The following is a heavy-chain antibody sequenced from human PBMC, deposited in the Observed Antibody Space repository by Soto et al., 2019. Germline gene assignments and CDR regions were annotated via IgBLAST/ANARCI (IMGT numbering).Heavy chain of an antibody. CDR3: VSWVSAHFDS. CDR1: RFTSGYHA. CDR2: ISSNGENT. J-gene: IGHJ4*01. Sequence: PGGSLRLSCAASRFTSGYHAMNWVRQAPGKGLEWVSTISSNGENTHYADSVKGRFIISSDNSSNTVALQMNSLRVEDTAIYYRVSWVSAHFDSWGQGTLVTVSS. D-gene: IGHD6-13*01. V-gene: IGHV3-23*01.